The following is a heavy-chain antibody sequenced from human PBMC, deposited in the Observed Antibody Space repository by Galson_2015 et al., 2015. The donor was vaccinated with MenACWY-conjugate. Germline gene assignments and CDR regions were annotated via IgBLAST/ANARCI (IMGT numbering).Heavy chain of an antibody. CDR1: GGSVSSGTYY. CDR2: IFYTGST. J-gene: IGHJ4*02. Sequence: ETLSLTCTVSGGSVSSGTYYWTWIRQPPGKGLEWIGYIFYTGSTNYNPSLKSRVTISVDTSKNQFSLKLSSVTAADTAVYYCARYRSGSYYYSIDYWGQGTLVTVSS. V-gene: IGHV4-61*01. CDR3: ARYRSGSYYYSIDY. D-gene: IGHD1-26*01.